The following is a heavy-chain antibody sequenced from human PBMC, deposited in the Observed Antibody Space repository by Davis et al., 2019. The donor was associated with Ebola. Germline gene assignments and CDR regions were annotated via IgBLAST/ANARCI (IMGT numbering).Heavy chain of an antibody. CDR2: IIPIFGTA. CDR1: GGTFSSYA. CDR3: VKTSGYQLLYFDY. V-gene: IGHV1-69*13. J-gene: IGHJ4*02. D-gene: IGHD2-2*01. Sequence: SVKVSCKASGGTFSSYAISWVRQAPGQGLEWMGGIIPIFGTANYAQKFQGRVTITADESTSTAYMELRSLRSDDTAVYYCVKTSGYQLLYFDYWGQGTLVTVSS.